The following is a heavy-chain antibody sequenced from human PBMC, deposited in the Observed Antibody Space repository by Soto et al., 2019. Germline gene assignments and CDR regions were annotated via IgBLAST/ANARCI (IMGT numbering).Heavy chain of an antibody. D-gene: IGHD2-15*01. CDR2: IIPILGIA. V-gene: IGHV1-69*02. CDR1: GGTFSSYT. Sequence: QVQLVQSGAEVKKPGSSVKVSCKASGGTFSSYTISWVRQAPGPGREWMGRIIPILGIANYAQKFQGRVTITADNSTSTAYMELSSLRSEDTAVYYCARSHCSGGSWYGYYFDYWGQGTLVTVSS. CDR3: ARSHCSGGSWYGYYFDY. J-gene: IGHJ4*02.